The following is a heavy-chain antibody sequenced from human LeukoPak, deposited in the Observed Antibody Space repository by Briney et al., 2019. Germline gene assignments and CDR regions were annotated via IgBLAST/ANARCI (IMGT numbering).Heavy chain of an antibody. J-gene: IGHJ4*02. Sequence: GGSLRLSCAASGFTFSSYAMSWVRQAPGKGLEWVSAISGSGGSTYYADSVKGRFTISRDNSKNTLYLQMNSLRAEDTAVYYCAKDLHYYDSSGYDGWGQGTLVTVSS. D-gene: IGHD3-22*01. V-gene: IGHV3-23*01. CDR3: AKDLHYYDSSGYDG. CDR2: ISGSGGST. CDR1: GFTFSSYA.